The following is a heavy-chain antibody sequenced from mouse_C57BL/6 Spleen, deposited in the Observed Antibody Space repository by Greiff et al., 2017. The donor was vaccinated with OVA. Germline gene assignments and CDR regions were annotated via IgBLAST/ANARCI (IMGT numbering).Heavy chain of an antibody. V-gene: IGHV1-39*01. Sequence: VQLQQSGPELVKPGASVKISCKASGYSFTDYNMNWVKQSNGKSLEWIGVINPNYGTTSYNQKFKGKATLTVDQSSSTAYMQLNSLTSEDSAVYYCARRGIFITTVVEGAMDYWGQGTSVTVSS. J-gene: IGHJ4*01. CDR2: INPNYGTT. CDR3: ARRGIFITTVVEGAMDY. D-gene: IGHD1-1*01. CDR1: GYSFTDYN.